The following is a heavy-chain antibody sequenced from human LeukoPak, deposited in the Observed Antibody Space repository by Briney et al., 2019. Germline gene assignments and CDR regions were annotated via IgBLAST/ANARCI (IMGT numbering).Heavy chain of an antibody. CDR2: INHSGST. V-gene: IGHV4-34*01. Sequence: SETLSLTCAVYGGSFSGYYWSWIRQPPGKGLEWIGEINHSGSTNYNPSLKSRVTISVDTSKNQFSLKLSSVTAADTAVYYCARDKRLGIAAAGNFDYWGQGTLVTVSS. J-gene: IGHJ4*02. CDR3: ARDKRLGIAAAGNFDY. D-gene: IGHD6-13*01. CDR1: GGSFSGYY.